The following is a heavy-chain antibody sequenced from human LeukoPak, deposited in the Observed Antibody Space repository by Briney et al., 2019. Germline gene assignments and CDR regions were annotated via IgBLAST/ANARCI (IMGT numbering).Heavy chain of an antibody. CDR2: IYYSGST. CDR1: GGSVSSGSYY. CDR3: ARDARDSYYYDSSGYYRTRDYGMDV. J-gene: IGHJ6*02. D-gene: IGHD3-22*01. V-gene: IGHV4-61*01. Sequence: SETLSLTCTVSGGSVSSGSYYWSWIRQPPGKGLEWIGYIYYSGSTNYNPSLKSRVTISVDTSKNQFSLKLSSVTAADTAVYYCARDARDSYYYDSSGYYRTRDYGMDVRGQGTTVTVSS.